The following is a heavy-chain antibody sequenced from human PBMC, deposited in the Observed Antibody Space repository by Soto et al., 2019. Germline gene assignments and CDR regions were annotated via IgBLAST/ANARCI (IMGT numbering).Heavy chain of an antibody. Sequence: SETLSLTCTVSGGSISSSSYYWGWIRQPPGKGLEWIGSIYYSGSTYYNPSLKSRVTISVDTSKNQFSLKLSSVTAADTAVYYCARHFGRNHCSGGSCLPYNWFDPWGQGTLVTVSS. D-gene: IGHD2-15*01. CDR1: GGSISSSSYY. CDR3: ARHFGRNHCSGGSCLPYNWFDP. J-gene: IGHJ5*02. V-gene: IGHV4-39*01. CDR2: IYYSGST.